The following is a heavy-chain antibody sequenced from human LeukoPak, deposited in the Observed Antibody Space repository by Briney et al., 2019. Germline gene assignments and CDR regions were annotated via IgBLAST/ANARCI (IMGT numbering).Heavy chain of an antibody. Sequence: GGPLRLSCAASGFTFSSYGMHWVRQAPGKGLEWVAVISYDGSNKYYADSVKGRFTISRDNSKNTLYLQMNSLRAEDTAVYYCAKGPLGSYYVGSGNWYFDLWGRGTLVTVSS. CDR1: GFTFSSYG. D-gene: IGHD1-26*01. CDR2: ISYDGSNK. J-gene: IGHJ2*01. V-gene: IGHV3-30*18. CDR3: AKGPLGSYYVGSGNWYFDL.